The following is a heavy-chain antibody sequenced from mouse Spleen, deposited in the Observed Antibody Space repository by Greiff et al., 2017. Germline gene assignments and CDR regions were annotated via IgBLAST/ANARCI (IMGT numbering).Heavy chain of an antibody. Sequence: VQLQQPGAELVKPGASVKMSCKASGYTFTSYWITWVKQRPGQGLEWIGDIYPGSGSTNYNEKFKSKATLTVDTSSSTAYMQLSSLTSEDSAVYYCARDYYYGSGDWYFDVWGAGTTVTVSS. V-gene: IGHV1-55*01. CDR3: ARDYYYGSGDWYFDV. CDR2: IYPGSGST. CDR1: GYTFTSYW. J-gene: IGHJ1*01. D-gene: IGHD1-1*01.